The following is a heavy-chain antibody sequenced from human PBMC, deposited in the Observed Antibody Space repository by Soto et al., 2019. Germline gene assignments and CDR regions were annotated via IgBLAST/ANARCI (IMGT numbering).Heavy chain of an antibody. CDR2: ISHDASGT. D-gene: IGHD3-16*01. J-gene: IGHJ5*02. Sequence: QGQLMESGGGVVLPGRSLRLSCAASGLPFSGYAMHWVRQAPGKGLEWVAAISHDASGTGDADSVKGRFTSSRDESKKMLVLQMTSMGPAATAVYPCARVGYGVSLVQGFGPWGQGTLVTVSS. CDR3: ARVGYGVSLVQGFGP. V-gene: IGHV3-30-3*01. CDR1: GLPFSGYA.